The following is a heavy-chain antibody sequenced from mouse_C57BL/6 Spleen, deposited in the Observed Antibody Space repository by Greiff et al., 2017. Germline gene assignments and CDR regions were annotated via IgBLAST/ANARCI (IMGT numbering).Heavy chain of an antibody. Sequence: VQLQQSGAELVKPGASVKLSCTASGFNIKDYYMHWVKQRTEQGLEWIGRIDPEDGDTKYAPKFQGKATITADTSSNTAYLQLSSLTSEDTAVYYCARTYYSNSYWYFDVWGTGTTVTVSS. CDR2: IDPEDGDT. V-gene: IGHV14-2*01. D-gene: IGHD2-5*01. CDR3: ARTYYSNSYWYFDV. J-gene: IGHJ1*03. CDR1: GFNIKDYY.